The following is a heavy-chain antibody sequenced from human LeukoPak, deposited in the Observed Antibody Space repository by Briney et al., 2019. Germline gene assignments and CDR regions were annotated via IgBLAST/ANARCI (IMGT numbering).Heavy chain of an antibody. D-gene: IGHD4-23*01. J-gene: IGHJ4*02. V-gene: IGHV4-34*01. CDR2: INRSGRT. CDR3: ATYGGHSPFDY. Sequence: PSETLSLTCAVYGGSFSGQYWSWIRQPPGKGLEWIGEINRSGRTNYNPSLKSRVTISVDTSKKQFSLKLSSVTAADTAVYYCATYGGHSPFDYWGQGTLVTVSS. CDR1: GGSFSGQY.